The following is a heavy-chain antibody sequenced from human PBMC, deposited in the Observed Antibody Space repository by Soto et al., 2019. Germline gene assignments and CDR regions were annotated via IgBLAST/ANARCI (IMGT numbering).Heavy chain of an antibody. CDR2: ISSSSSYI. V-gene: IGHV3-21*04. CDR1: WVECGNHG. CDR3: SKDSRLSQGAFGI. Sequence: RLCSAACWVECGNHGGHWIRQNTGKGLEWVSSISSSSSYIYYADSVKGRFTISRKNSKNTLYLQMNRLRAEDTAVYYCSKDSRLSQGAFGIWGKGTMVTVSS. J-gene: IGHJ3*02.